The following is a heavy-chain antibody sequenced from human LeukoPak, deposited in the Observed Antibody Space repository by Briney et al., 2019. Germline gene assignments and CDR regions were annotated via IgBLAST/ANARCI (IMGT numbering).Heavy chain of an antibody. CDR2: MNEYATIR. Sequence: PGGSLRLSCVASGFTFNSFWMHWVRQAPGKGLVWVSDMNEYATIRRYADAVKGRFTISRDNAKNTLYLQMNNLRAEDTAMYFCARGGVNPVDHWGQGTLVTVSS. CDR1: GFTFNSFW. CDR3: ARGGVNPVDH. D-gene: IGHD1-14*01. J-gene: IGHJ5*02. V-gene: IGHV3-74*01.